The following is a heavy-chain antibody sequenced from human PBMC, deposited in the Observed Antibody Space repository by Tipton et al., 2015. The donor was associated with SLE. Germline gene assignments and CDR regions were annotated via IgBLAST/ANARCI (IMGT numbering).Heavy chain of an antibody. J-gene: IGHJ5*02. D-gene: IGHD6-13*01. CDR3: AKDSRGYSSSWLPFDP. Sequence: SLRLSCAASRFTFSSYAIHWVRQAPGEGLEWVAVISYDGSNKYYADSVKGRFTISRDNSKNTLYLQMNSLRAEDTAVYYCAKDSRGYSSSWLPFDPWGQGTLVTVSS. CDR2: ISYDGSNK. V-gene: IGHV3-30*18. CDR1: RFTFSSYA.